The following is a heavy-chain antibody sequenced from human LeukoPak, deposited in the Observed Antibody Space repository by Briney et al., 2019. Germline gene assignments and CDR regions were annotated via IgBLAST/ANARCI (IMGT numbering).Heavy chain of an antibody. CDR2: INDNGSTR. CDR1: GFTITTNY. J-gene: IGHJ4*02. Sequence: QSGGSLRLSCAASGFTITTNYMNWVRQAPGKGLEWVSGINDNGSTRFYAASVKGRFTSSRDNPKNTLYLQMNGLRVEDTAVYYCAKDMQTWPRFPDYWGQGTLVTVSS. CDR3: AKDMQTWPRFPDY. D-gene: IGHD5-12*01. V-gene: IGHV3-23*01.